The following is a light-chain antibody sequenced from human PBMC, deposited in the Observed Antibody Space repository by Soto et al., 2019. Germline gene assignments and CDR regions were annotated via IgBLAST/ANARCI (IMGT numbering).Light chain of an antibody. CDR3: SSYTSSITYV. J-gene: IGLJ1*01. CDR2: NAT. V-gene: IGLV2-14*01. CDR1: SSDVGGYNY. Sequence: QSALTQPASVSGTPGQSITISCIGTSSDVGGYNYVSWYQQHPGKAPKLMIYNATNRPSGVSNRFSGSKSGNTASLTISGLQAEDEADYYCSSYTSSITYVFGTGTKLTVL.